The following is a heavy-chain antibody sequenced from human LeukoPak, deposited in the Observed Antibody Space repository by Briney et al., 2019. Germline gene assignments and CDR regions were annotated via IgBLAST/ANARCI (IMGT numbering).Heavy chain of an antibody. CDR3: ARVRGSRYDILTGYYDFDP. J-gene: IGHJ5*02. Sequence: ASVNVSCKASGYTFTGYYMHWVRQAPGQGLEWMGWINPNSGGTNYAQKFQGRVTMTRDTSISTAYMELSRLRSDDTAVYYCARVRGSRYDILTGYYDFDPWGQGTLVTVSS. CDR2: INPNSGGT. D-gene: IGHD3-9*01. CDR1: GYTFTGYY. V-gene: IGHV1-2*02.